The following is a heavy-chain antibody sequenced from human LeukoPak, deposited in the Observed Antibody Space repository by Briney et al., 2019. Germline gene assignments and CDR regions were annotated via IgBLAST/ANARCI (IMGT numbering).Heavy chain of an antibody. V-gene: IGHV3-33*01. J-gene: IGHJ4*02. CDR2: IWYDGSNK. Sequence: QSGGSLRLSCAASGFTFSSYGMHWVRQAPGKGLEWVAVIWYDGSNKYYADSVKGRFTISRDNSKNTLYLQMNSLRAEDTAVYYCARDLYSSGWSDYWGQGTLVTVSS. CDR1: GFTFSSYG. CDR3: ARDLYSSGWSDY. D-gene: IGHD6-19*01.